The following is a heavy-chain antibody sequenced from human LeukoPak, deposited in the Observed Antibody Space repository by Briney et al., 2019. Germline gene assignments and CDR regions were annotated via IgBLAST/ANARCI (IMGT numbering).Heavy chain of an antibody. D-gene: IGHD5-24*01. CDR3: AREDGYSQADY. J-gene: IGHJ4*02. CDR2: IYYTGST. V-gene: IGHV4-61*01. CDR1: GGSVNSGSYY. Sequence: SETLSLTCTVSGGSVNSGSYYWSWIRQPPGKGLEWIGYIYYTGSTFFNPSLKSRVAISVDTSKNQFSLKLSSVTAADTAVYYCAREDGYSQADYWGQGTLVTVSS.